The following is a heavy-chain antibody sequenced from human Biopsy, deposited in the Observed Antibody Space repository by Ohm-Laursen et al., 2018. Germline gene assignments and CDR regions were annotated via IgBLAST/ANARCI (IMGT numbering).Heavy chain of an antibody. V-gene: IGHV3-23*01. Sequence: SLRLSCAAPGFTFATYGMSWVRQAPGKGLEWVSGISSSGNSTYYADSVKGRFTISRDNSKNTLYLQLNSLRVDDTAVYYCAKDRRTMRIWYFDLWGRGTLVTVSS. CDR1: GFTFATYG. CDR3: AKDRRTMRIWYFDL. D-gene: IGHD4/OR15-4a*01. CDR2: ISSSGNST. J-gene: IGHJ2*01.